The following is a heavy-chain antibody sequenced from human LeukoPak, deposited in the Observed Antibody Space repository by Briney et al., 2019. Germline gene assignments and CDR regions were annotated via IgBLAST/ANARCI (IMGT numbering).Heavy chain of an antibody. Sequence: GGSLRLSCAASGYTFSDYSVNWVRQVPGKGLEWVSSISSTGTYIYYADSVKGRFTISREKAKNSLFLQMNSLRAEDTAVYYCVSGNDPDYVWGTYRLDAFDIWGEGTMVIVSS. CDR1: GYTFSDYS. V-gene: IGHV3-21*01. CDR2: ISSTGTYI. CDR3: VSGNDPDYVWGTYRLDAFDI. J-gene: IGHJ3*02. D-gene: IGHD3-16*02.